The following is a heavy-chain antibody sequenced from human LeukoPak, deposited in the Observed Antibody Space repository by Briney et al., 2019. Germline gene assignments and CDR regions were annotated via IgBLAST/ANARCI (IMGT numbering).Heavy chain of an antibody. J-gene: IGHJ2*01. D-gene: IGHD2-21*02. CDR1: GGTFSSYA. CDR3: ARGVVTAIPTPFDL. V-gene: IGHV1-69*06. CDR2: IIPIFGTA. Sequence: ASVKVSCKASGGTFSSYAISWVRQAPGQGLEWKGGIIPIFGTANYAQKFQGRVTITADKSTSTAYMELSSLRSEDTAVYYCARGVVTAIPTPFDLWGRGTLVTVSS.